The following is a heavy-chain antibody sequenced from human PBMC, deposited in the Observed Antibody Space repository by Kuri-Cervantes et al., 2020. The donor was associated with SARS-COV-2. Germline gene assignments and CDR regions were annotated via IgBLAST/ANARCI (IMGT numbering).Heavy chain of an antibody. CDR3: AQDVSQLGRACRY. J-gene: IGHJ4*02. V-gene: IGHV3-23*01. CDR2: ISGSGDNT. CDR1: GISFSSYA. Sequence: GESLKTSCAASGISFSSYAMSWVRQAPGKGLEWVSAISGSGDNTYYADSVKGRFTISRDNSQNTVYLQMNSLRGEDTALYYCAQDVSQLGRACRYWGQGTLVTVSS. D-gene: IGHD6-6*01.